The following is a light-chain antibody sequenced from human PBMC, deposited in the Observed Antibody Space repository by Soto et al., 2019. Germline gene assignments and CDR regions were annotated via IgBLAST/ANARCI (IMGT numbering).Light chain of an antibody. Sequence: SYELTQPPSVSVSPGQTARITCSGDALPKQYAYWYQQKPGQAPVLVIYKDSERPSGIPERFSGSSSGTTVTLTISGVQAEDEADYYCQSADSSGTYYVVFGGGTK. V-gene: IGLV3-25*02. J-gene: IGLJ2*01. CDR1: ALPKQY. CDR2: KDS. CDR3: QSADSSGTYYVV.